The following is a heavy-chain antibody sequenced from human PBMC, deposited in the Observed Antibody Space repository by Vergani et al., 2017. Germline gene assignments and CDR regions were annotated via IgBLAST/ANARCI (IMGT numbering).Heavy chain of an antibody. CDR3: ANSVIAGNVGVAYFGMDV. V-gene: IGHV3-30*04. CDR2: ISNDGTKK. Sequence: QVQLVESGGGVVQPGRSLRLSCVVSGFTFSTSTMHWVRQPPGKGLEWVAVISNDGTKKFYVDSVKGRFTISRDNSKNTLYLEMNSLKAEDTAVYFCANSVIAGNVGVAYFGMDVWGRGTTVTVSS. CDR1: GFTFSTST. J-gene: IGHJ6*02. D-gene: IGHD2/OR15-2a*01.